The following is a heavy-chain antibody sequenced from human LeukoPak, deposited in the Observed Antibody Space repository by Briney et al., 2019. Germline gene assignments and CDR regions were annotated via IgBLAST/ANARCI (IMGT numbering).Heavy chain of an antibody. CDR3: ARGTHRYYYDSSGYYAPDFGY. D-gene: IGHD3-22*01. CDR1: GYTFTSYG. CDR2: ISTYNGNA. V-gene: IGHV1-18*01. J-gene: IGHJ4*02. Sequence: GASVKVSCKASGYTFTSYGISWVRQAPGQGLEWMGWISTYNGNANYAQKLQGGVTMTTDTYTSTAYMELRSLRSDDAAVYYCARGTHRYYYDSSGYYAPDFGYWGQGTLVTVSS.